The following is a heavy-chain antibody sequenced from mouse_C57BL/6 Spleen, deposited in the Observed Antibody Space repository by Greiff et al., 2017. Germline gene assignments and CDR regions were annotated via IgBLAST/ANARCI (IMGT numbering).Heavy chain of an antibody. Sequence: VQLQQPGAELVKPGASVKLSCKASGYTFTSYWMHWVKQRPGQGLEWIGMIHPNSGSTNYNEKFKSKATLTVDKSSSTAYMQLSSLTSEDSAVYYCARGYSKTYYYAMDYWGQGTSVTVSS. CDR1: GYTFTSYW. V-gene: IGHV1-64*01. J-gene: IGHJ4*01. CDR2: IHPNSGST. CDR3: ARGYSKTYYYAMDY. D-gene: IGHD2-5*01.